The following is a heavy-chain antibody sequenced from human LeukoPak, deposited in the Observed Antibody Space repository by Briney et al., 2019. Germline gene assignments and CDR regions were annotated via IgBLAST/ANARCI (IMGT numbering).Heavy chain of an antibody. J-gene: IGHJ4*02. CDR2: IYTSGST. CDR3: ARDSRRGYSGYDDVGYDY. Sequence: SETLSLTCTVSGGSISSYYWSWIRQPAGKGLEWIGRIYTSGSTNYNPSLKSRVTMSVDTSKNQFSLKLSSVTAADTAVYYCARDSRRGYSGYDDVGYDYWGQGTLVTVSS. D-gene: IGHD5-12*01. CDR1: GGSISSYY. V-gene: IGHV4-4*07.